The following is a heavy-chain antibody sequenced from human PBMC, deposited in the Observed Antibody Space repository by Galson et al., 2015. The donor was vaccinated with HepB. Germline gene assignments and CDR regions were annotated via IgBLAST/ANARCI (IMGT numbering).Heavy chain of an antibody. CDR3: AKDRLRWGAMVSFDY. V-gene: IGHV3-30*18. D-gene: IGHD4-23*01. Sequence: SLRLSCAASGFTFSSYGMHWVRQAPGKGLEWVAVISYDGSNKYYADSVKGRFTISRDNSKNTLYLQMNSLRAEDTAVYYCAKDRLRWGAMVSFDYWGQGTLVTVSS. CDR1: GFTFSSYG. J-gene: IGHJ4*02. CDR2: ISYDGSNK.